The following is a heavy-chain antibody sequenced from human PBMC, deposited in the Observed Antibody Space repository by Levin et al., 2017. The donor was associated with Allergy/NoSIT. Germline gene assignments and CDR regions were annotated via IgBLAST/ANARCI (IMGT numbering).Heavy chain of an antibody. CDR2: IYAGGST. Sequence: SCTASGFTVSSNYISWVRQAPGKGLEWVSIIYAGGSTYYADSVKGRFSISRDNSKNTVYLQMNSLRAEDTAVYYCARMPSYYDKNAYSYSWGQGTLVTVSS. D-gene: IGHD3-22*01. J-gene: IGHJ5*02. V-gene: IGHV3-53*01. CDR3: ARMPSYYDKNAYSYS. CDR1: GFTVSSNY.